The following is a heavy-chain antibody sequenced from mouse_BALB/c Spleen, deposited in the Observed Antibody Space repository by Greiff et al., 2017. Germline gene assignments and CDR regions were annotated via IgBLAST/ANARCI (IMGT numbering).Heavy chain of an antibody. V-gene: IGHV5-4*02. D-gene: IGHD1-1*01. CDR2: ISDGGSYT. CDR1: GFTFSDYY. CDR3: ARGGAGSSYFDY. J-gene: IGHJ2*01. Sequence: EVQVVESGGGLVKPGGSLKLSCAASGFTFSDYYMYWVRQTPEKRLEWVATISDGGSYTYYPDSVKGRFTISRDNAKNNLYLQMSSLKSEDTAMYYCARGGAGSSYFDYWGQGTTLTVSS.